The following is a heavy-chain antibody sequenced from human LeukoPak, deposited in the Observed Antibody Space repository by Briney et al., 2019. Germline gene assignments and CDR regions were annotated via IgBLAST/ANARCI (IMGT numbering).Heavy chain of an antibody. CDR1: GFTFSNYW. V-gene: IGHV3-7*03. CDR3: ARDLPTGAPGEHY. D-gene: IGHD1-14*01. J-gene: IGHJ4*02. CDR2: IKQDGREK. Sequence: GGSLRLSCAASGFTFSNYWMSWVRQAPGKGLEWVASIKQDGREKYFVDSLRGRFTSSRDKYKNSLDVQSNSPRTEDPAVYYCARDLPTGAPGEHYWRQGPLVPVPS.